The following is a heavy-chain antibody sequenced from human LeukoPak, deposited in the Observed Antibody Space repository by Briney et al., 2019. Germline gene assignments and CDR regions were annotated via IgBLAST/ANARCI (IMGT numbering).Heavy chain of an antibody. V-gene: IGHV3-21*01. CDR1: GFTFSSYS. D-gene: IGHD6-6*01. Sequence: GGSLRLSCAASGFTFSSYSMNWVRQAPGKGLEWVSSISSSSSYIYYADSVKGRFTISRDNAKNSLYLQMNSLRAEDTAVYYCARQYSSSTPYYYYYMDVWGKGTTVTVSS. CDR2: ISSSSSYI. CDR3: ARQYSSSTPYYYYYMDV. J-gene: IGHJ6*03.